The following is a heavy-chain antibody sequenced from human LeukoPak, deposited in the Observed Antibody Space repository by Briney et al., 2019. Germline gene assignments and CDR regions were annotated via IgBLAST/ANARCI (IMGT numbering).Heavy chain of an antibody. D-gene: IGHD4-23*01. CDR1: GFTFSSYG. Sequence: GGSLRLSCAASGFTFSSYGMHWVRQAPGKGLEWVAVISYDGSNKYYADSVKGRFTISRDNSKNTLYLQMNSLRAEDTAVYYCAKALRWERDPGGDCWGQGTLVTVSS. V-gene: IGHV3-30*18. CDR3: AKALRWERDPGGDC. CDR2: ISYDGSNK. J-gene: IGHJ4*02.